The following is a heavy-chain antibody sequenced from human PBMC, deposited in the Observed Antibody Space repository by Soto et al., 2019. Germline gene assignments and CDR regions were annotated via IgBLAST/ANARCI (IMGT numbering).Heavy chain of an antibody. CDR1: GCAFTSYG. V-gene: IGHV1-18*01. CDR3: ARGPGYSSGWPPDAFDI. Sequence: GASVKVSCKASGCAFTSYGISWVRQAPGQGLEWMGWISAYNGNTNYAQKLQGRVTMTTDTSTSTAYMELRSLRSDDTAVYYCARGPGYSSGWPPDAFDIWGQGTMVTVSS. J-gene: IGHJ3*02. D-gene: IGHD6-19*01. CDR2: ISAYNGNT.